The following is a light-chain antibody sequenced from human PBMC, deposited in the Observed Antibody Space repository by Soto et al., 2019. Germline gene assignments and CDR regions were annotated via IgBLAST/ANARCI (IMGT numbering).Light chain of an antibody. V-gene: IGLV2-14*01. CDR2: EAT. Sequence: SGLTQPASMSGSPGQSITSSCTGTSSDIGRYNFVSRYQHHPGKAPKLIIYEATKRPSGVSYRFSGSKSGNTASLTISGLPAEDEADYYCTSYTITSPYVFGTGTKVTVL. J-gene: IGLJ1*01. CDR3: TSYTITSPYV. CDR1: SSDIGRYNF.